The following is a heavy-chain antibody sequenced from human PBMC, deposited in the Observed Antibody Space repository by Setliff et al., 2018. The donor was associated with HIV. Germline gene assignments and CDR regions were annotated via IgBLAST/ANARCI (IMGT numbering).Heavy chain of an antibody. CDR3: AGEFAY. V-gene: IGHV4-4*07. CDR2: IYTSGST. J-gene: IGHJ4*02. D-gene: IGHD3-10*01. Sequence: PSETLSLTCTVSGDSITSRPYWTWVRQPAGKGLEWTGRIYTSGSTNYNPSLKSRVSMSIDTSDNQFSLNLNSVTAADTAVYYCAGEFAYWGQGALVTVSS. CDR1: GDSITSRPY.